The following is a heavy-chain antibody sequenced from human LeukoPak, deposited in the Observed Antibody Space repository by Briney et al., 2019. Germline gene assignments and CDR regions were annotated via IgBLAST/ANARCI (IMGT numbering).Heavy chain of an antibody. CDR2: IYNSGNT. Sequence: PSETLSLTCTVSGGSINSYYWTWIRQPPGKVLEWIGNIYNSGNTNYNPSLKSRVTISVDTSKNQFSLKLNSVTAADTAVYYCARESGSYLWRSWLNPWGQGTLVTVSS. V-gene: IGHV4-59*01. D-gene: IGHD3-16*01. CDR1: GGSINSYY. CDR3: ARESGSYLWRSWLNP. J-gene: IGHJ5*02.